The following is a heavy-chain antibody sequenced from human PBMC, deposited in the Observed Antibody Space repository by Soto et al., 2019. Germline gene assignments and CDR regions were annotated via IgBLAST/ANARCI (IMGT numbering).Heavy chain of an antibody. J-gene: IGHJ6*02. D-gene: IGHD5-12*01. CDR3: ALNGGGYDSGGMDV. CDR2: MNPNSGNT. V-gene: IGHV1-8*01. Sequence: ASVKVSCKASGYTFTSYDINWVRQATGQGPEWMGWMNPNSGNTGYAQKFQGRVTMTRNTSISTAYMELSSLRSEDTAVYYCALNGGGYDSGGMDVWGQGTTVTVSS. CDR1: GYTFTSYD.